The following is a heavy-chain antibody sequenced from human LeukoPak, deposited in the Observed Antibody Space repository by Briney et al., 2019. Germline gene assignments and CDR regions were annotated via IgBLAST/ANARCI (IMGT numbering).Heavy chain of an antibody. CDR3: ARDGATYYYDSSGYYYFDY. CDR1: GFTFSSYW. CDR2: IKQDGSEK. V-gene: IGHV3-7*01. Sequence: PGGSLRLSCAASGFTFSSYWMSWVRQAPGTGLEWVANIKQDGSEKYYVDSVKGRFTISRDNAKNPLYLQMNSLRAEDTAVYYCARDGATYYYDSSGYYYFDYWGQGTLVTVSS. J-gene: IGHJ4*02. D-gene: IGHD3-22*01.